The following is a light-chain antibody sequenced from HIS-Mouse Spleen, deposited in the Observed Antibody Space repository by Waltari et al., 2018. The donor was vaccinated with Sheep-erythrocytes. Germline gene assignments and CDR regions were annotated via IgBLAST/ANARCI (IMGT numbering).Light chain of an antibody. CDR3: YSTDSSGKEV. CDR2: EDS. V-gene: IGLV3-10*01. J-gene: IGLJ2*01. Sequence: SYELTQPPSVSVSPGQTARITCSGDALPKKYAYWYQQKSGQAPVLVIYEDSKRPSGNPERFSGSSSGTMATLTISGAQVEDEADYYCYSTDSSGKEVFGGGTKLTVL. CDR1: ALPKKY.